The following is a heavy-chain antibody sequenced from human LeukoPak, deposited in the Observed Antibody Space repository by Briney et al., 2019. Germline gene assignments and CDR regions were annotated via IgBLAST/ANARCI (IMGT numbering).Heavy chain of an antibody. Sequence: SVKVSCKASGGTFSSYAISWVRQAPGQGLEWMGGIIPIFGTANYAQKFQGRVTITADKSTSTAYMELSSLRSEDTAVYYCARGYDSSGYYPNWYFDLWGRGTLVTVSS. J-gene: IGHJ2*01. CDR2: IIPIFGTA. CDR3: ARGYDSSGYYPNWYFDL. CDR1: GGTFSSYA. D-gene: IGHD3-22*01. V-gene: IGHV1-69*06.